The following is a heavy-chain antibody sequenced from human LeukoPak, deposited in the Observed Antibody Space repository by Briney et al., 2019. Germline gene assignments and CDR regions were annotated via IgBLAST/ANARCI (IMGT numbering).Heavy chain of an antibody. CDR3: ARGVDCSSTSCYVRVVHWFDP. Sequence: SVKVSCKASGGTFSSHAISWVRQAPGQGLEWMGGIIPIFGTANYAQKFQGRVTITADESTSTAYMELSSLRSEDTAVYYCARGVDCSSTSCYVRVVHWFDPWGQGTLVTVSS. D-gene: IGHD2-2*01. V-gene: IGHV1-69*01. J-gene: IGHJ5*02. CDR1: GGTFSSHA. CDR2: IIPIFGTA.